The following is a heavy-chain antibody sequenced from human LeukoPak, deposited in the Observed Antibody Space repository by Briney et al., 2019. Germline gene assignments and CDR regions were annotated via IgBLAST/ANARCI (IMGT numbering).Heavy chain of an antibody. V-gene: IGHV4-34*01. CDR3: ARESVLLWFGEFGWFDP. CDR1: GGSFSGYY. Sequence: PSETLSLTCAVYGGSFSGYYWSWIRQPPGKGLEWIGEINHSGSTNYNPSLKSRVTISVDTSKNQFSLKLSSVTAADTAVYYCARESVLLWFGEFGWFDPWGQGTLVTVSS. J-gene: IGHJ5*02. CDR2: INHSGST. D-gene: IGHD3-10*01.